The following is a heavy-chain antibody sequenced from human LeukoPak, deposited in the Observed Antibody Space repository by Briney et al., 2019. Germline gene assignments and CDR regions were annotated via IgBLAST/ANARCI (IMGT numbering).Heavy chain of an antibody. CDR3: ARRKRGSGGPFDY. J-gene: IGHJ4*02. V-gene: IGHV4-59*08. D-gene: IGHD6-19*01. Sequence: KPSETLSLTCAVYGGSFSGYYWSWIRQPPGKGLEWIGYIYYSGSTNYNPSLKSRVTISVDTSKNQFSLKLSSVTAADTAIYFCARRKRGSGGPFDYWGQGTLVTVSS. CDR2: IYYSGST. CDR1: GGSFSGYY.